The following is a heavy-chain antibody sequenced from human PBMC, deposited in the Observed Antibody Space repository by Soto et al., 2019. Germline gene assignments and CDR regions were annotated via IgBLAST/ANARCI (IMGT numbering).Heavy chain of an antibody. CDR1: GYTFTSYD. V-gene: IGHV1-8*01. J-gene: IGHJ6*03. D-gene: IGHD3-16*02. CDR2: MNPNSGNT. Sequence: ASVKVSCKASGYTFTSYDINWVRQATGQGLEWMGWMNPNSGNTGYAQKFQGRVTMTRNTSISTAYMELSSLRSEDTAVYYCARGPPMLETYCDYIWGSYRSYYMDVWGKGTTVTVSS. CDR3: ARGPPMLETYCDYIWGSYRSYYMDV.